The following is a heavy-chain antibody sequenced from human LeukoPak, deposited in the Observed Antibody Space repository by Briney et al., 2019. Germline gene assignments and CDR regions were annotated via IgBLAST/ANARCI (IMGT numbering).Heavy chain of an antibody. J-gene: IGHJ4*02. CDR3: XXXXXXXXXYFXX. CDR2: ISYDESDK. CDR1: GFTFSRYN. Sequence: GGSLRLSCAASGFTFSRYNMHWVRQAPGKGLEWLAFISYDESDKDYADSVKGRFTISRDNSKNTLYLQMNSLRAEDTAVYYLXXXXXXXXXYFXXXXQXXXVTVXS. V-gene: IGHV3-30*02.